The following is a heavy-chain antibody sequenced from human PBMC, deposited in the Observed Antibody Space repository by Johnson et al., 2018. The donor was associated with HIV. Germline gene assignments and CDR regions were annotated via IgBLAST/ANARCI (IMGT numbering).Heavy chain of an antibody. CDR3: ARADSSSSPWMGLDI. CDR2: IYSAGGT. J-gene: IGHJ3*02. Sequence: VQLVESGGGVVRPGGSLRLSCAASGFTFDDCGMTWVRQAPGTGLEWVSTIYSAGGTYHADSVRGTSTISRDSSKNTVYLQMNSLRVEDTALYYCARADSSSSPWMGLDIWGQGTMVTVSS. V-gene: IGHV3-20*04. D-gene: IGHD6-13*01. CDR1: GFTFDDCG.